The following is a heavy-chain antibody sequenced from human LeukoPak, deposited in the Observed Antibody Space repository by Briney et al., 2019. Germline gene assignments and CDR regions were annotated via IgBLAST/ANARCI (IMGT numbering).Heavy chain of an antibody. V-gene: IGHV1-69*04. D-gene: IGHD5-12*01. Sequence: SVKVSCKASGGIFNSYTISWVRQAPGQGLEWMGRIIPLLGIANYAQKFQGRVTIIADKSTSTAYMELSSLRSEDTAVYYCARDDADSAYADGDYWGQGTLVTVSS. J-gene: IGHJ4*02. CDR1: GGIFNSYT. CDR3: ARDDADSAYADGDY. CDR2: IIPLLGIA.